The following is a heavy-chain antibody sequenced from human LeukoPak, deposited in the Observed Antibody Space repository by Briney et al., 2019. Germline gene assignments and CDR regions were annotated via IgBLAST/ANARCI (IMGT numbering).Heavy chain of an antibody. CDR2: ISSSSSTI. D-gene: IGHD3-3*01. CDR1: GFTFSSYS. Sequence: PGGSLRLSCAASGFTFSSYSMNWVRQAPGKGLEWVSYISSSSSTIYYADSVKGRFTISRDNAKNSLYLQMSSLRAEDTAVYYCARDVDSWSGLPDAFDIWGQGTMVTVSS. J-gene: IGHJ3*02. V-gene: IGHV3-48*01. CDR3: ARDVDSWSGLPDAFDI.